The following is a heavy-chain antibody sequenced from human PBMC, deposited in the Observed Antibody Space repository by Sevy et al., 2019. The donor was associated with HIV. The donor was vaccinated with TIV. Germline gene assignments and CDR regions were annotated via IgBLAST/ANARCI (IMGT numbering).Heavy chain of an antibody. Sequence: SETLSLTCTVSGASISSSGYYWGWIRQPPGKGLEWIATINYNGIAFYNPSLKSRITISADTSRNQFSLDLKSVTAADTAIYYCAGPILTYNNGWSYYDYWGQGTVVTVSS. V-gene: IGHV4-39*01. D-gene: IGHD3-10*01. CDR2: INYNGIA. CDR3: AGPILTYNNGWSYYDY. J-gene: IGHJ4*02. CDR1: GASISSSGYY.